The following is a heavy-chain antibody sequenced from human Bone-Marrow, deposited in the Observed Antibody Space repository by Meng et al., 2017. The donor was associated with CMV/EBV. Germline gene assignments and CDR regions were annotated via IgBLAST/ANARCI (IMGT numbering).Heavy chain of an antibody. CDR3: ARDHPSTSSAFDY. CDR2: VHYSGST. V-gene: IGHV4-39*07. D-gene: IGHD2-2*01. CDR1: GGSISSNDYY. J-gene: IGHJ4*02. Sequence: VSGGSISSNDYYWGWIRQPPGKGLEWIGSVHYSGSTYYNPSLKSRVTISVDTSKNQFSLRLSSVTAADTAVYYCARDHPSTSSAFDYWGQGTLVTVSS.